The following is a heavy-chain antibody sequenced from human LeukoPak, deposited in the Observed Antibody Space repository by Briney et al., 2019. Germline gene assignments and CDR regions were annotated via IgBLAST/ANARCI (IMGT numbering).Heavy chain of an antibody. CDR1: GYTFTNYD. CDR2: MNPNSGNT. D-gene: IGHD2-2*01. V-gene: IGHV1-8*01. Sequence: ASVKVSCKASGYTFTNYDINWVRQATGQGLEWMGWMNPNSGNTGYAQKFQGRVTMTRNTSISTAYMELSSLRSEDTAMYYCARRRRGAVVPAAVDVYYFDYWGQGTLVTVSS. J-gene: IGHJ4*02. CDR3: ARRRRGAVVPAAVDVYYFDY.